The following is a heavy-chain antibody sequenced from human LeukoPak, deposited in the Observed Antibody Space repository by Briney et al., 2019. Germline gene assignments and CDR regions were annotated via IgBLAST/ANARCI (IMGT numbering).Heavy chain of an antibody. CDR2: IIPIFGTA. CDR1: GGTFSSYA. CDR3: ARGRILRGYCYSGDAFDI. D-gene: IGHD3-22*01. J-gene: IGHJ3*02. Sequence: SVKVSCKASGGTFSSYAISWVRQAPGQGLEWMGGIIPIFGTANYAQKFQGRVTITADESTSTAYMELSSLRSEDTAVYYCARGRILRGYCYSGDAFDIWGQGTMVTVSS. V-gene: IGHV1-69*13.